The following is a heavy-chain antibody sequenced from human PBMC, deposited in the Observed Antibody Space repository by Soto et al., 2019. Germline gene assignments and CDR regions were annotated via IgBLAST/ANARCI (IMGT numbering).Heavy chain of an antibody. V-gene: IGHV3-11*01. J-gene: IGHJ6*02. CDR3: ASEIRILGLLWFGELRHHGMDV. CDR1: GFTFSDYY. CDR2: ISSSGSTI. D-gene: IGHD3-10*01. Sequence: QVQLVESGGGLVKPGGSLRLSCAASGFTFSDYYMSWIRQAPGKGLEWVSYISSSGSTIYYEDSVNGRFTISRDNAKNSLYLQMNSLRAEDTAVYYCASEIRILGLLWFGELRHHGMDVWGQGTTVTVSS.